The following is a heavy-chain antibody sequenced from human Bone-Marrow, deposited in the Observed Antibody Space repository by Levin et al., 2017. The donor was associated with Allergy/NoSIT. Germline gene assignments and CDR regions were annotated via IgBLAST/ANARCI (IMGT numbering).Heavy chain of an antibody. J-gene: IGHJ5*02. Sequence: GESLKISCAASGFTFSSYSMNWVRQAPGKGLEWVSSISSSSSYIYYADSVKGRFTISRDNAKNSLYLQMNSLRAEDTAVYYCARDPIPSNYYGRGRNWFDPWGQGTLVTVSS. CDR3: ARDPIPSNYYGRGRNWFDP. CDR1: GFTFSSYS. CDR2: ISSSSSYI. V-gene: IGHV3-21*01. D-gene: IGHD3-10*02.